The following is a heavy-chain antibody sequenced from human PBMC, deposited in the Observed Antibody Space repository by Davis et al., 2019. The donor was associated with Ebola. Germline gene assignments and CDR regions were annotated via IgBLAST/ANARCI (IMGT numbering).Heavy chain of an antibody. CDR3: ARRLGTDNSFGMDV. CDR1: GGSVSSGTYY. D-gene: IGHD3/OR15-3a*01. J-gene: IGHJ6*02. V-gene: IGHV4-39*01. CDR2: IYYSGST. Sequence: SETLSLTCTVSGGSVSSGTYYWGWIRQPPGKGLEWIGSIYYSGSTYYNPSLKSRVTISVDTSKNQFSLKLSSVTAADTAVYYCARRLGTDNSFGMDVWGQGTTVTVS.